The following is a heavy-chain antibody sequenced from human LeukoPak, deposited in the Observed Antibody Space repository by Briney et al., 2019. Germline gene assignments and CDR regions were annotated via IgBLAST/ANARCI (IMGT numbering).Heavy chain of an antibody. CDR1: GFTFSSYA. CDR3: ARGPMGGWYFDY. V-gene: IGHV3-33*08. Sequence: GGSLRLSCAASGFTFSSYAMHWVRQAPGKGLEWVAVIWYDGSNKYYADSVKGRFTISRDNSKNTLYLQMNSLRAEDTAVYYCARGPMGGWYFDYWGQGTLVTVSS. CDR2: IWYDGSNK. J-gene: IGHJ4*02. D-gene: IGHD1-26*01.